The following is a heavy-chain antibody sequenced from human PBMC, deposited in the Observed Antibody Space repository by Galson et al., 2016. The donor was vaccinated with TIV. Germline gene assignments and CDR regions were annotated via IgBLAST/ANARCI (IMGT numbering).Heavy chain of an antibody. V-gene: IGHV3-15*01. D-gene: IGHD2/OR15-2a*01. CDR2: VRTKFDGGAT. CDR3: NTDNVVQGEHCYNGMET. Sequence: SLRLSCAVSGFTFGYDWMNWVRQAPGKGLEWVGRVRTKFDGGATDYAAVVKGRLTILRAESKNMIYLQMKRLTTDATDVYYCNTDNVVQGEHCYNGMETWGQGTTVVVSS. CDR1: GFTFGYDW. J-gene: IGHJ6*02.